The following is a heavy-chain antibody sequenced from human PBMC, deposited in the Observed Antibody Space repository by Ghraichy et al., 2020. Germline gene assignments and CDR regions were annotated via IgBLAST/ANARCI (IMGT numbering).Heavy chain of an antibody. V-gene: IGHV1-2*04. CDR2: INPNSGGT. CDR1: GYTFTGYY. J-gene: IGHJ6*02. Sequence: ASVKVSCKASGYTFTGYYIHWVRQAPGQGLEWMGWINPNSGGTNYAQKFQGWVTMTRDTSISTAYMELSRLRSDDTAVYYCARQGPLVHYDILTGYWAPAYYYGMDVWGQGTTVTVSS. D-gene: IGHD3-9*01. CDR3: ARQGPLVHYDILTGYWAPAYYYGMDV.